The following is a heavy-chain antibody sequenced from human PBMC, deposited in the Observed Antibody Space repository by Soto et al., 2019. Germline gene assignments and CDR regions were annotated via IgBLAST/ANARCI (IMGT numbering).Heavy chain of an antibody. V-gene: IGHV1-69*02. Sequence: QVQLVQSGAEVKKPGSSVKVSCKASGGTFSSYTISWVRQAPGQGLEWMGRIIPILGIANYAQKFQGRVRGTADKSTSTAYRGLGSLRSEDTAVYYCARAPGSYYYCGMDVWGQGTTVTVSS. D-gene: IGHD3-10*01. CDR3: ARAPGSYYYCGMDV. J-gene: IGHJ6*02. CDR2: IIPILGIA. CDR1: GGTFSSYT.